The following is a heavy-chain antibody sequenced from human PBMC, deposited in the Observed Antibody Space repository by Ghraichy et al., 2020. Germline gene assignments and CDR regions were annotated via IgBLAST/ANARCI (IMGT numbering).Heavy chain of an antibody. D-gene: IGHD1-1*01. V-gene: IGHV4-59*01. Sequence: SETLSLTCTVSGGSISSYYWSWIRQPPGKGLEWIGYIYYSGSTNYNPSLKSRVTISVDTSKNQFSLKLSSVTAADTAVYYCAREGWNDVYYGMDVWGQGTTVTVSS. CDR3: AREGWNDVYYGMDV. CDR2: IYYSGST. CDR1: GGSISSYY. J-gene: IGHJ6*02.